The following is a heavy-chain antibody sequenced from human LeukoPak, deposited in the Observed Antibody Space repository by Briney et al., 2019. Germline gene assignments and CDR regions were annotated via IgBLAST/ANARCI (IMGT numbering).Heavy chain of an antibody. CDR2: TYYRSKWYN. D-gene: IGHD2/OR15-2a*01. CDR1: GDSVSSNSAA. CDR3: ASTFYSNSDYYYYGMDV. Sequence: SQTLSLTRAISGDSVSSNSAAWNWIRQSPSRGLEWLGRTYYRSKWYNDYAVSVKSRISINPDTSKNQFSLQLNSVTPEDTAVYYCASTFYSNSDYYYYGMDVWGQGTTVTVSS. J-gene: IGHJ6*02. V-gene: IGHV6-1*01.